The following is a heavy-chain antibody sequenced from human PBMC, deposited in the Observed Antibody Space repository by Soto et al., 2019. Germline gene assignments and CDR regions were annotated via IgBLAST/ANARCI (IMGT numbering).Heavy chain of an antibody. V-gene: IGHV4-59*01. CDR1: GGSISSYY. J-gene: IGHJ6*02. D-gene: IGHD3-9*01. CDR3: ARDLGGSYDILTAHYYYGMDV. Sequence: QVQLQESGPGLVKPSETLSLTCTVSGGSISSYYWSWIRQPPGKGLEWIGYIYYSGSTNYNPSLTSRVTISVDTSKNQFSLKLSSVTAADTAVYYCARDLGGSYDILTAHYYYGMDVWGQGTTVTVSS. CDR2: IYYSGST.